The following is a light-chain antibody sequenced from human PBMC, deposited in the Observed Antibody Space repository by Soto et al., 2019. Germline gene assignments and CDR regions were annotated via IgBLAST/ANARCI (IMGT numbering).Light chain of an antibody. CDR1: QSVSIN. V-gene: IGKV3-15*01. J-gene: IGKJ4*01. Sequence: EIVMTQSPAILSVSPGERATLSCRASQSVSINLAWYQQKPDQVPRLLIYGASSRATGIPARFSGSGSGTDFTLTISSLQSEDFAVYYCQQYNNWPLTFGGGTKV. CDR3: QQYNNWPLT. CDR2: GAS.